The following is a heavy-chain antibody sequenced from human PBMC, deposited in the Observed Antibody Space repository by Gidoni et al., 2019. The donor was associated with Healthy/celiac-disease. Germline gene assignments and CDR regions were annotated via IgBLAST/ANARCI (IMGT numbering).Heavy chain of an antibody. CDR3: AKDDVSEYYFDY. D-gene: IGHD3-3*01. CDR1: GFTFSSYA. CDR2: ISGSGGST. J-gene: IGHJ4*02. V-gene: IGHV3-23*01. Sequence: EVQPLEYGGGLVQLGGSMRLSCAASGFTFSSYAMSCVRQAPGKGLEWVSAISGSGGSTYYAYSLKGRFTISRDNSKNTLYLQMNSLRAEDTAVYYCAKDDVSEYYFDYWGQGTLVTVSS.